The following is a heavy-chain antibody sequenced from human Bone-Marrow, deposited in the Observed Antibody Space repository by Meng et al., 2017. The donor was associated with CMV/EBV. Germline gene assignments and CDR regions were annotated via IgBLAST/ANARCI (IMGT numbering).Heavy chain of an antibody. CDR2: IRFDGSNK. CDR3: AKVTANGVY. CDR1: GFIFSNYG. Sequence: GGSLRLSCAVSGFIFSNYGMHWVRQAPGKGLEWVAFIRFDGSNKYYVDSVMGRFTISRDNSKNTLYLQMNSLRAEDTAVYYCAKVTANGVYWGQGTLVTVPS. J-gene: IGHJ4*02. V-gene: IGHV3-30*02. D-gene: IGHD2-8*01.